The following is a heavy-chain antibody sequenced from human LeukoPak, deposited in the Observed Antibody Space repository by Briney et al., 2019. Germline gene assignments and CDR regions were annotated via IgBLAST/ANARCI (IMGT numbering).Heavy chain of an antibody. J-gene: IGHJ4*02. CDR1: GFTFSSYG. V-gene: IGHV3-23*01. CDR3: AKDYTVTTSGSWYYFDY. CDR2: ISGSGGST. D-gene: IGHD4-11*01. Sequence: GGTLRLSCAASGFTFSSYGMSWVRQAPGKGLEWVSAISGSGGSTYYADSVKGRFTISRDNSKNTLYLQMNSLRAEDTAVYYCAKDYTVTTSGSWYYFDYWGQGTLVTVSS.